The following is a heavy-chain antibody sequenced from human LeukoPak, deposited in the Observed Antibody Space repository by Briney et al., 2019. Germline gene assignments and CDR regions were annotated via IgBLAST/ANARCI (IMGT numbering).Heavy chain of an antibody. V-gene: IGHV4-34*01. D-gene: IGHD6-19*01. Sequence: SETLSLTCAVYGGSFSGYYWSWIRQPPGKGLEWIGEINHSGSTNYNPSLKSRVTISVDTSKNQFSLKLSSVTAADTAVYYCARAPSSGRRPILFDYWGQGTLVIVSS. CDR1: GGSFSGYY. J-gene: IGHJ4*02. CDR2: INHSGST. CDR3: ARAPSSGRRPILFDY.